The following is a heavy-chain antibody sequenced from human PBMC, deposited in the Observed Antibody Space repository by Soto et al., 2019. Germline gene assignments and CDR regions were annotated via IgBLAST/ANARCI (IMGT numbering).Heavy chain of an antibody. CDR3: ARFSGGFSTTFDY. CDR2: IDHSGNT. D-gene: IGHD1-1*01. Sequence: SETLSLTCAVNGDSLSDYYWNWIRQPPGKGLEWIGEIDHSGNTNYSPSLKSRVTVSVDTSKNQFSLELRPVAAADTAVYFCARFSGGFSTTFDYWGHGILVTVSS. J-gene: IGHJ4*01. V-gene: IGHV4-34*01. CDR1: GDSLSDYY.